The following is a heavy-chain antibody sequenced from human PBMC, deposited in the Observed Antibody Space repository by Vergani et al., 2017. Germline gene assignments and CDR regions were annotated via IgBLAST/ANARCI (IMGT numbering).Heavy chain of an antibody. Sequence: EVHLVESGGGLVQPGESLKLSCATSGLTFSDSAIHWVRQTSGKGLEWIGRIGDKAYNYTTVSAVSVKGRCTISRDDSKTTAYLQMNGLTTEETAVYYGLYDFGAGYDSGEVWGKGTTVTVSP. D-gene: IGHD3/OR15-3a*01. CDR2: IGDKAYNYTT. CDR1: GLTFSDSA. V-gene: IGHV3-73*02. J-gene: IGHJ6*04. CDR3: LYDFGAGYDSGEV.